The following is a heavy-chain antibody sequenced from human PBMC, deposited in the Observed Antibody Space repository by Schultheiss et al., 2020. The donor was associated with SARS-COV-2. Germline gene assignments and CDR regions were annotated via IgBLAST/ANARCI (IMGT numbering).Heavy chain of an antibody. Sequence: SETLSLTCTVSGDPISSGRYHWSWIRQSAGKGLEWIGYIYYSGSTNYNPSLKSRVTISVDTSKNQFSLKLSSVTAADTAVYYCARFPDYLYCSSTSCYGNYYYGMDVWGQGTTVTVSS. V-gene: IGHV4-61*10. D-gene: IGHD2-2*01. CDR2: IYYSGST. J-gene: IGHJ6*02. CDR3: ARFPDYLYCSSTSCYGNYYYGMDV. CDR1: GDPISSGRYH.